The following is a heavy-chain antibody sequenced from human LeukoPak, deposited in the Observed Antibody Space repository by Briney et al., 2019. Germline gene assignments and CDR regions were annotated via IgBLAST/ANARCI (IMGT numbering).Heavy chain of an antibody. D-gene: IGHD3-22*01. CDR1: GFTFSDYA. Sequence: GGSLRFSCAASGFTFSDYAMSWVRQAPGKGLEWVSAISDRGDRTWDADSVKGRVTISRDNYKNTLFLQMNSLRAEDTAIYYCAKDSYDSSGSRYDYWGQGTLVTVSS. CDR2: ISDRGDRT. V-gene: IGHV3-23*01. J-gene: IGHJ4*02. CDR3: AKDSYDSSGSRYDY.